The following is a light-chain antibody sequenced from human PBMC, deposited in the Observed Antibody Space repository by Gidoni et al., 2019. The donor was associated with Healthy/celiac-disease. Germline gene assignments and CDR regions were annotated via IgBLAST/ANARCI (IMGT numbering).Light chain of an antibody. CDR3: QQYGSSPT. J-gene: IGKJ4*01. Sequence: EIVLTQSPGTLSLSPGERATLSCRASQSVSSSYLAWYQQKPGQAPRLLIYGASSRATGIPDRFSSSGSGTDFTLTISRLEPEDFAVYYCQQYGSSPTFXGXTKVXIK. CDR2: GAS. CDR1: QSVSSSY. V-gene: IGKV3-20*01.